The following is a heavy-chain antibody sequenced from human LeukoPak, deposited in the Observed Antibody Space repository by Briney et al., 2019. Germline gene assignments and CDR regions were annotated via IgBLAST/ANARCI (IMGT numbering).Heavy chain of an antibody. Sequence: GGSLRLSCAASGFTFSSYAISWVRQAPGQGLEWMGRIIPILGIANYAQKFQGRVTITADKSTSTAYMELSSLRSEDTAVYYCARGHPYDAFDIWGQGTMVTVSS. V-gene: IGHV1-69*04. CDR1: GFTFSSYA. CDR3: ARGHPYDAFDI. J-gene: IGHJ3*02. CDR2: IIPILGIA.